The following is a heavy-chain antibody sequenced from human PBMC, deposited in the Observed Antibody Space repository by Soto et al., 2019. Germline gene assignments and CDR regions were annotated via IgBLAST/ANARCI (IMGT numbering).Heavy chain of an antibody. CDR2: IIPIFGTA. J-gene: IGHJ4*02. D-gene: IGHD6-6*01. CDR3: AREGSRSSHFDY. V-gene: IGHV1-69*01. Sequence: QVQLVQSGAEVKKPGSSVKVSCKASGGTFSSYAISWVRQAPGQGLEWMGGIIPIFGTANYAQKFQGRVTITADESTSTAYREMSRLRSEDTAVYYCAREGSRSSHFDYWGQGTLVTVSS. CDR1: GGTFSSYA.